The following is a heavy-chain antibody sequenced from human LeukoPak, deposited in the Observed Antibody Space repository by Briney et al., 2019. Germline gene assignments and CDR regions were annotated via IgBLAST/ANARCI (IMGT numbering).Heavy chain of an antibody. CDR1: GFTFGSYT. CDR2: ICTSISSI. V-gene: IGHV3-21*01. CDR3: ARDLSPFYDFWSGYSGTSGWFDP. Sequence: GGSLRLSCTVSGFTFGSYTMNWVRQAPGKGLEWVSSICTSISSIYYADAVKGRSTISRDKSKNTVYLQMNSLSGEDTAVYYWARDLSPFYDFWSGYSGTSGWFDPWGQGTLVTVSS. D-gene: IGHD3-3*01. J-gene: IGHJ5*02.